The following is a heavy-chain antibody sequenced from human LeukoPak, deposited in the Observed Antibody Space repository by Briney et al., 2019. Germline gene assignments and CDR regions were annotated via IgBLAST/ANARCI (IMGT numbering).Heavy chain of an antibody. CDR3: ARRLGGTSTEFDY. CDR1: GGSISSYY. D-gene: IGHD2-2*01. V-gene: IGHV4-59*08. Sequence: PSETLSLTCTVSGGSISSYYWSWIRQPPGKGLEWIGSIHYSGSTTYNPSLKSRVTISVDTSKNQFSLKLSSVTAADTAVYYCARRLGGTSTEFDYWGQGTLVTVSS. J-gene: IGHJ4*02. CDR2: IHYSGST.